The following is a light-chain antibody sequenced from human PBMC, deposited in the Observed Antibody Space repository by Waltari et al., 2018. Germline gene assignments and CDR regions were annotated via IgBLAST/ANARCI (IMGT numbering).Light chain of an antibody. Sequence: ELVLTHSPGPLSLSPGERATLSCRASQTIYNNYLAWYQQKSGQAPRLLIYGASSRATGIPDRFSGSGSATDFTLTISRLEPEDFAVYFCQQFATSPPTGFGPGTRLDVK. CDR1: QTIYNNY. V-gene: IGKV3-20*01. CDR3: QQFATSPPTG. CDR2: GAS. J-gene: IGKJ3*01.